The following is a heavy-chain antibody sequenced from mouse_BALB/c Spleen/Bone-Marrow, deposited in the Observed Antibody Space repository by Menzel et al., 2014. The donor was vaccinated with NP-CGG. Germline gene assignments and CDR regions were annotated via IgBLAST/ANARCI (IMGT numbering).Heavy chain of an antibody. CDR2: INSNGGST. CDR1: GFSFSGYG. V-gene: IGHV5-6-3*01. J-gene: IGHJ3*01. D-gene: IGHD2-4*01. Sequence: EVKLMESGGGLVQPGGSLKLSCAASGFSFSGYGMSWVRQTPDKRLGLVATINSNGGSTYYSGSVKGRFTISRDNAKNTLYLQMSSLKSEDTAMYYCARGYDYDSWFAYWGQGTLVTVSA. CDR3: ARGYDYDSWFAY.